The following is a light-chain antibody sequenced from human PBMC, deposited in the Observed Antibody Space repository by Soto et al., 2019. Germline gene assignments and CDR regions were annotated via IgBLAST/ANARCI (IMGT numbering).Light chain of an antibody. CDR2: GNN. J-gene: IGLJ1*01. V-gene: IGLV1-40*01. CDR1: SSNIGAGYD. Sequence: QSALTQPPSVSGAPGQRVTISCTGSSSNIGAGYDVHWYQLLPGTAPKLLIYGNNNRPSGVPDRFSGSKSGTSASLAITGLQAEDEADYYCQSYDSSLSTYVFGTGTKLTVL. CDR3: QSYDSSLSTYV.